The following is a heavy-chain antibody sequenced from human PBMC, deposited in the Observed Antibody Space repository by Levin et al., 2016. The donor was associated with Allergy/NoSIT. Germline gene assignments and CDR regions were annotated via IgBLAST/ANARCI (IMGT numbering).Heavy chain of an antibody. Sequence: GESLKISCAASGFTFSSYVMHWVRQAPGKGLEWVAVIWFDGSNRYYADSVKGRFTISRDNSKNTFYLQMNSLRAEDTAVYYCARAVQTSSWDAFDIWGQGTMVTVST. J-gene: IGHJ3*02. D-gene: IGHD2-2*01. CDR3: ARAVQTSSWDAFDI. CDR2: IWFDGSNR. CDR1: GFTFSSYV. V-gene: IGHV3-33*01.